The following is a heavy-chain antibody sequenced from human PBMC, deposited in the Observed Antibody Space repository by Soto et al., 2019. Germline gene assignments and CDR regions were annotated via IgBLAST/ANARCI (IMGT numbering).Heavy chain of an antibody. V-gene: IGHV3-23*01. J-gene: IGHJ4*02. CDR2: ISGSGGST. D-gene: IGHD3-22*01. CDR3: AKGIYYYDSSGYQYYFDY. CDR1: GFTFSSYA. Sequence: PGGSLRLSCAASGFTFSSYAMSWVRQAPGKGLEWVSAISGSGGSTYYADSVKGRFTISRDNSKNTLYLQMNSLRAEDTAVYYCAKGIYYYDSSGYQYYFDYWGQGTLVTVSS.